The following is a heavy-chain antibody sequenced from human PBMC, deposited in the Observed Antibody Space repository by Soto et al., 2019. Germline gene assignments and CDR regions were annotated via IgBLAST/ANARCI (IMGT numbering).Heavy chain of an antibody. J-gene: IGHJ5*02. CDR2: ILQSGST. Sequence: ETLSLTCCVSGGTIRSPDWWTWVRQPPGKGLEWIGEILQSGSTNYTPSLESRVTISVDKSKNQFSLTLTSVTAADTAVYFCARGRGRYSSGWSWFDPWGQGILVTVYS. V-gene: IGHV4-4*01. CDR1: GGTIRSPDW. D-gene: IGHD6-19*01. CDR3: ARGRGRYSSGWSWFDP.